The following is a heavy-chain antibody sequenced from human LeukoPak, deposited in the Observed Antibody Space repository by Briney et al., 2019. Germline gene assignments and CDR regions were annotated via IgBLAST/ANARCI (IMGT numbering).Heavy chain of an antibody. Sequence: GGSLRLSCAASGFTFSVYSMNWVRQAPGKGLEWVSSLSSSSSTIFYADSVKGRFTISRDNAKNSLYLQMNSLRAEDTAVYYCARGAAGYVGASSFGYWGQGTLVTVSS. CDR2: LSSSSSTI. V-gene: IGHV3-21*01. D-gene: IGHD1-26*01. J-gene: IGHJ4*02. CDR1: GFTFSVYS. CDR3: ARGAAGYVGASSFGY.